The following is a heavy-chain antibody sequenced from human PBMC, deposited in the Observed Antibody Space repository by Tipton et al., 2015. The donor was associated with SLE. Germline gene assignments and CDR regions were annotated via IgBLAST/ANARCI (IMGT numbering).Heavy chain of an antibody. Sequence: TLSLTCAVSGYSISSGYYWGWIRQPPGKGLEWIGSIYYSGSTYYNPSLKSRVTISVDTSKNQFSLKLSSVTAADTAVYYCARHDSGWFGWFDPWGQGTLVTVSS. D-gene: IGHD6-19*01. CDR3: ARHDSGWFGWFDP. J-gene: IGHJ5*02. CDR2: IYYSGST. V-gene: IGHV4-38-2*01. CDR1: GYSISSGYY.